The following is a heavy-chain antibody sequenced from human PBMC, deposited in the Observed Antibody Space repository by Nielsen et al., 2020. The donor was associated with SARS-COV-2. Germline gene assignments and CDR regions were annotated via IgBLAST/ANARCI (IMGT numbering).Heavy chain of an antibody. CDR1: GASISSGGYF. CDR2: IYFTGRT. V-gene: IGHV4-31*03. CDR3: AREASGYDHYKYGMDV. Sequence: SETLSLTCTVSGASISSGGYFWSWIRQHPGKGLEWIGYIYFTGRTSYNPSLKCRVAMSVDTSKNQFSLDLKSVTAADTAVYYCAREASGYDHYKYGMDVWGLGATVTVSS. D-gene: IGHD5-12*01. J-gene: IGHJ6*02.